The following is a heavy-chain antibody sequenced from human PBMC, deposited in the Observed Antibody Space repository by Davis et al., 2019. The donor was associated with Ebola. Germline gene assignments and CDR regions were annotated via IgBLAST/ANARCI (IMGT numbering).Heavy chain of an antibody. CDR3: ARDRTVGATIAGAFDI. CDR1: GGSISSSSYY. J-gene: IGHJ3*02. V-gene: IGHV4-39*07. CDR2: IYYSGST. Sequence: PSETLSLTCTVSGGSISSSSYYWGWIRQPPGKGLEWIGSIYYSGSTYYNPSLKSRVTISVDTSKNQFSLKLSSVTAADTAVYYCARDRTVGATIAGAFDIWGQGTMVTVSS. D-gene: IGHD1-26*01.